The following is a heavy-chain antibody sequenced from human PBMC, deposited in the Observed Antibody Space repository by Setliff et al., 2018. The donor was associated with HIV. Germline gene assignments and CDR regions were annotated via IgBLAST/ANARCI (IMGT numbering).Heavy chain of an antibody. J-gene: IGHJ4*02. Sequence: SETLSLTCTVSGDSISSYYWSWIRQPPGKGLEWIGYIYYSGSTNYNPSLKSRVTISVDTSKNQLSLKLSSVTAADTAVYYCARQVGNKVLSDSWGQGTLVTVSS. CDR2: IYYSGST. CDR1: GDSISSYY. D-gene: IGHD7-27*01. V-gene: IGHV4-59*01. CDR3: ARQVGNKVLSDS.